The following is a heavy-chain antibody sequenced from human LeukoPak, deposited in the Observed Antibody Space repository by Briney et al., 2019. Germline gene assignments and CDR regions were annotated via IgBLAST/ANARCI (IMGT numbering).Heavy chain of an antibody. J-gene: IGHJ4*02. V-gene: IGHV3-23*01. CDR3: AKIISGYYLTYIDY. CDR2: ISGSGGST. D-gene: IGHD3-22*01. Sequence: PGGSLRLSCAASGFTFSSYAMSWVRQAPGKGLEWVSAISGSGGSTYYADSVKGRFTISRDNFKNTLYLQMNSLGAEDTAVYYCAKIISGYYLTYIDYWGQGTLVTVSS. CDR1: GFTFSSYA.